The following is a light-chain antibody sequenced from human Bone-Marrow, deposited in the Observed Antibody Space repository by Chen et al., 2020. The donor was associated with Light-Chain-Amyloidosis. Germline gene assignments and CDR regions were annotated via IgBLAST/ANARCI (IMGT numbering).Light chain of an antibody. CDR2: DAS. V-gene: IGKV1-33*01. CDR1: QDISNY. J-gene: IGKJ2*01. CDR3: QQYYDLPFT. Sequence: DIQMTQSPSSLLASVGDRVTITCQESQDISNYLNWYQQKTGKAPKLLIHDASSLESGAPSRFSGRGSGTDFTVTSSSLQPEDIGTYHCQQYYDLPFTFGQGTKLEI.